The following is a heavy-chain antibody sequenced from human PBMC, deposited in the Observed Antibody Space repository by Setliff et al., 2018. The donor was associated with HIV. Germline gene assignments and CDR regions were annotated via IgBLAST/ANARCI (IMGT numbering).Heavy chain of an antibody. J-gene: IGHJ4*02. CDR3: ASPRGLGAVTPRLAY. CDR2: INPNSGGT. CDR1: GYPFTGYY. Sequence: GASVKVSCKASGYPFTGYYLHWVRQAPGQGLEWIGWINPNSGGTNYAQKFQGRVTMTRDTSINTAYMELNSLTLDDTAVYYCASPRGLGAVTPRLAYWGQGTPVTVSS. V-gene: IGHV1-2*02. D-gene: IGHD2-21*02.